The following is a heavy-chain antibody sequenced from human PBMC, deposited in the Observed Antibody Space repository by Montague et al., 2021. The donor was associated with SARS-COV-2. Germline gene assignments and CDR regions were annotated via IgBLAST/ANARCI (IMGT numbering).Heavy chain of an antibody. V-gene: IGHV3-21*04. CDR3: ARRYVGYVWHGFDY. CDR2: ISSSGSSI. D-gene: IGHD3-16*01. Sequence: SLRLSCAASGFTFSSYGMNWVRQAPGKGLEWVSCISSSGSSIYYADSVKGRFTISRDNAKNSLYLQMNSLRADDTAVYYCARRYVGYVWHGFDYWGQGTLVTVSS. J-gene: IGHJ4*02. CDR1: GFTFSSYG.